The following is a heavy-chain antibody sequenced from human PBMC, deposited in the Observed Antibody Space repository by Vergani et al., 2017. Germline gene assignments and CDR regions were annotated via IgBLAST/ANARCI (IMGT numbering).Heavy chain of an antibody. D-gene: IGHD3-10*01. V-gene: IGHV1-46*01. CDR3: ARVNVPWVRGVIAGYFDL. Sequence: QVQLVQSGAEVKKPGASVKVSCKASGYTFTSYYMHWVRQAPGQGLEWMGIINPSGGSTSYAQKFQGRVTMTRDTSTSTVYMELSSLRSEDTAVYYCARVNVPWVRGVIAGYFDLWGRGTLVTVSS. CDR1: GYTFTSYY. J-gene: IGHJ2*01. CDR2: INPSGGST.